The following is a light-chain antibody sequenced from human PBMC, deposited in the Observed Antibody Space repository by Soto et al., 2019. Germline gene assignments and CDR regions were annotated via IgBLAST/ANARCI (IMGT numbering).Light chain of an antibody. CDR2: GAS. J-gene: IGKJ3*01. V-gene: IGKV3-20*01. Sequence: EIVLTQSPGTLSLSPGERATLSCRASQSVSSSYLAWYQQKPGQAPRLLIYGASSRATGIPDRFSGSGSGTDFTLTISKLEPEDFAVYYSQQYGSSLFGLGTKVDIK. CDR3: QQYGSSL. CDR1: QSVSSSY.